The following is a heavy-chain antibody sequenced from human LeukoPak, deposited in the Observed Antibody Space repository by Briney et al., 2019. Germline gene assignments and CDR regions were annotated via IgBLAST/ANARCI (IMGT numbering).Heavy chain of an antibody. CDR2: ISSSSSYI. CDR3: AKGGASVTRYVDY. D-gene: IGHD4-17*01. J-gene: IGHJ4*02. V-gene: IGHV3-21*01. Sequence: GGSLRLSCAASGFTFSTYSMNWVRQAPGKGLDWVSSISSSSSYIYYADSVKGRFTISRDNSQNTLYLQMNSLRPEDTAVYYCAKGGASVTRYVDYWGQGTLVTVSS. CDR1: GFTFSTYS.